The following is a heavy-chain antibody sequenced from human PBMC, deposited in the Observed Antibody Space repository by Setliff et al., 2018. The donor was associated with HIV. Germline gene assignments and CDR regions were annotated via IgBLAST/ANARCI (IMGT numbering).Heavy chain of an antibody. CDR1: GYTFSDYY. CDR2: INPNSGGT. J-gene: IGHJ4*02. V-gene: IGHV1-2*02. D-gene: IGHD3-9*01. CDR3: VRQDILTSYYMFDY. Sequence: ASVKVSCKASGYTFSDYYMHWVRQAPGQGLEWMGWINPNSGGTNYAQNFQGRVTMTMDASITTVYMELSRLTSDDTAVYYCVRQDILTSYYMFDYWGQGTLVTVSS.